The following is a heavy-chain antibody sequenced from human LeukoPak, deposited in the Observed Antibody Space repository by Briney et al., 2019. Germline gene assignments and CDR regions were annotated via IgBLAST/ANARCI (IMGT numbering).Heavy chain of an antibody. Sequence: GVSLRLSCAASGFTFSGYGMHWVRQAPGKGLEWVAVISYDGSNKYYADSVKGRFTISRDNSKNTLYLQMNSLRAEDTAVYYCAKGGASNYGDLDYWGQGTLVTVSS. CDR1: GFTFSGYG. J-gene: IGHJ4*02. D-gene: IGHD4-17*01. V-gene: IGHV3-30*18. CDR2: ISYDGSNK. CDR3: AKGGASNYGDLDY.